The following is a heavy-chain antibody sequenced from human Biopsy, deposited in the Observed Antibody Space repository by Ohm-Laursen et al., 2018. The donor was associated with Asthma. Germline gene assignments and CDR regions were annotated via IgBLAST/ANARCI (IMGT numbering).Heavy chain of an antibody. V-gene: IGHV4-39*01. Sequence: GTLSLTCTVSGCSITSSSYYWGWIRQPPGKGMEWIGSMYHSGSPYYHPSLKSRATISVDTSKNQLSLKMSSVTAADTAVYFCVRHQYSSSWSTFDYWGQGALVTVSS. CDR1: GCSITSSSYY. D-gene: IGHD3-22*01. J-gene: IGHJ4*02. CDR2: MYHSGSP. CDR3: VRHQYSSSWSTFDY.